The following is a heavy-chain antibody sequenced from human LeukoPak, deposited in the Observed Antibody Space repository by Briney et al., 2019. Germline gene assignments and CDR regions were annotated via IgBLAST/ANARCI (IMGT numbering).Heavy chain of an antibody. CDR1: GFTFSSYW. V-gene: IGHV3-74*01. D-gene: IGHD6-13*01. CDR3: AKSLSDGYDY. Sequence: GGSLRLSCAASGFTFSSYWMHWVRQAPGKGLVWVSRVNSDGSITSYADNVKGRFTISRDNSKNTLHLQMNSLRADDTAVYYCAKSLSDGYDYWGQGTPVTVSS. J-gene: IGHJ4*02. CDR2: VNSDGSIT.